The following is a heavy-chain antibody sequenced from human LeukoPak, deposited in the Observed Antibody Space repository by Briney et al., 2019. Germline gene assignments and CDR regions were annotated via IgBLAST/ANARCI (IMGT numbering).Heavy chain of an antibody. CDR3: ARAAAVTNSWYYFDY. CDR2: IRYGGST. D-gene: IGHD6-13*01. V-gene: IGHV4-30-4*01. CDR1: GDSGSSGDHH. J-gene: IGHJ4*02. Sequence: SQTLSLTCTVSGDSGSSGDHHWSWIRQPPGKGLEWIGYIRYGGSTYYNPSLKSRVIISVDMSKNQFSLSLNSLSAADSAVYYCARAAAVTNSWYYFDYWGQGTLVTVSS.